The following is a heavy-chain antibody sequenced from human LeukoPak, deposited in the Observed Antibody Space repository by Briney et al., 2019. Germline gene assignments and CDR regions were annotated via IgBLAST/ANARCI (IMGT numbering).Heavy chain of an antibody. V-gene: IGHV3-23*01. Sequence: GGSLRLSCAASGFTFSSYAMSGVREAPGKGLECVSGISGSGGSTYYVDSVKGQFTISIDNSKTTLYLQMNSLRAEDTDGYYCAKDGTKDYYGSVRYQGPSPFYYWGQGTLVTLSS. CDR2: ISGSGGST. D-gene: IGHD3-10*01. J-gene: IGHJ4*02. CDR3: AKDGTKDYYGSVRYQGPSPFYY. CDR1: GFTFSSYA.